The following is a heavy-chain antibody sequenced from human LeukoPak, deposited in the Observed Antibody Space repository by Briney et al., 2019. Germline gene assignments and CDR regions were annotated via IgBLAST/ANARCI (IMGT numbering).Heavy chain of an antibody. D-gene: IGHD6-19*01. CDR2: IYHSGST. J-gene: IGHJ1*01. V-gene: IGHV4-4*02. CDR1: GGSISSSNW. Sequence: SGTLSLTCAVSGGSISSSNWWSWVRQPPGKGLEWIGEIYHSGSTNYNPSLKSRVTISVDKSKNQFSLKLSSVTAADTAVYYCARRPPHGYSSGWYEEHWGQGTLVTVSS. CDR3: ARRPPHGYSSGWYEEH.